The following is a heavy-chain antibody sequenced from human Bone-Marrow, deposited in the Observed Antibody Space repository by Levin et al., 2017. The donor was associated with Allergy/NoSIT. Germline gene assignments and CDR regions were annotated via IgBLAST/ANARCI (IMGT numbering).Heavy chain of an antibody. J-gene: IGHJ4*02. CDR3: ARGCDGACYGTH. Sequence: PGGSLRLYCAASGFTFSSYWMHWVRQVPGKGLVWVSRINTDGSSTNYADSVKGRFTVSRDNARNTLYLQLNGLRAEDTAIYYCARGCDGACYGTHWGQGALVTVSS. V-gene: IGHV3-74*01. D-gene: IGHD2-21*02. CDR1: GFTFSSYW. CDR2: INTDGSST.